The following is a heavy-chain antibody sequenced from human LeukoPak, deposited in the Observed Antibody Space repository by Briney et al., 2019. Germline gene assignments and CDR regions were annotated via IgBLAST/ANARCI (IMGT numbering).Heavy chain of an antibody. CDR1: GFTLSNYA. J-gene: IGHJ4*02. CDR3: AGEVEVDSL. Sequence: GGSLRLSCAASGFTLSNYAMNWVRQTPGKGLERVSGIRESGGGTYYTDSVKGRFTISRDNAKNTLYLQMNSLRAEDTAVYDCAGEVEVDSLWGQGTLVTVSS. V-gene: IGHV3-23*01. D-gene: IGHD3-22*01. CDR2: IRESGGGT.